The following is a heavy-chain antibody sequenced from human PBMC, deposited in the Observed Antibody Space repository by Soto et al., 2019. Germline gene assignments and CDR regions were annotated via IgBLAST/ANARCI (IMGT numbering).Heavy chain of an antibody. CDR1: GYTFTSYG. V-gene: IGHV1-18*01. J-gene: IGHJ3*02. CDR3: ARVIYDSSGYYHLGAFDI. Sequence: ASVKVSCKASGYTFTSYGISWVRQAPGQGLEWMGWISAYNGNTNYAQKLQGRVTMTTDTSTSTAYMELRSLRSDDTAVYYCARVIYDSSGYYHLGAFDIWGQGTMVT. CDR2: ISAYNGNT. D-gene: IGHD3-22*01.